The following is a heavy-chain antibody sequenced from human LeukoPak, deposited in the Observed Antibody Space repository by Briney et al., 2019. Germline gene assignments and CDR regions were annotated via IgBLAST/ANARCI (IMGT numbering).Heavy chain of an antibody. CDR2: IYYSGST. Sequence: PSETLSLTCTVSGGSISSGGYYWSWIRQHPGKGLEWIGYIYYSGSTYYNPSLKSRVTISVDTSKNQFSLKLSSVTVADTAVYYCARGSRGYFDYWGQGTLVTVSS. CDR1: GGSISSGGYY. J-gene: IGHJ4*02. V-gene: IGHV4-31*03. D-gene: IGHD3-10*01. CDR3: ARGSRGYFDY.